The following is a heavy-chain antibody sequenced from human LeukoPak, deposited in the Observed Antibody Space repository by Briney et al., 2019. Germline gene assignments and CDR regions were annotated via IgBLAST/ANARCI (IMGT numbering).Heavy chain of an antibody. CDR3: ASYYYDSSGLREDYFDY. CDR2: IYYSGST. CDR1: GGSISSYY. V-gene: IGHV4-59*12. D-gene: IGHD3-22*01. Sequence: PSETLSLTCTVSGGSISSYYWSWIRQPPGKGLEWIGYIYYSGSTNYNPSLKSRVTISVDTSKNQFSLKLSSVTAADTAVYYCASYYYDSSGLREDYFDYWGQGTLVTVSS. J-gene: IGHJ4*02.